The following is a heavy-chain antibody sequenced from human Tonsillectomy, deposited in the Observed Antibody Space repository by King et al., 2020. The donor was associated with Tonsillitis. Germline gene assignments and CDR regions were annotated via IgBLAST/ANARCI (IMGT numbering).Heavy chain of an antibody. Sequence: QVQLVESGGGVVQPGRSLRLSCAASGFTFSTYSMDWVRQAPGKGLEWVAVISYDGSNKYYADSVKGRFTISRDNSKNTLYLQMNSLRAEDTAVYYCAGVITGSTIDYWGQGTLVTVSS. D-gene: IGHD1-20*01. CDR2: ISYDGSNK. V-gene: IGHV3-30-3*01. CDR3: AGVITGSTIDY. J-gene: IGHJ4*02. CDR1: GFTFSTYS.